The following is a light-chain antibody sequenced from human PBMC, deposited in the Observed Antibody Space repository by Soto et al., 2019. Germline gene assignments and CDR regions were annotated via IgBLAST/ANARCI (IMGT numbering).Light chain of an antibody. CDR1: SIDVGGYHY. CDR3: SSYRSIGSLV. Sequence: QSALTQPASVSGSSGQSITISCTLTSIDVGGYHYVSWYQQYPGKAPKVIIYEVSKRPSGISNRFSGSKSGNTASLTISGLQADDEADYFCSSYRSIGSLVFGTGTKVTVL. V-gene: IGLV2-14*01. CDR2: EVS. J-gene: IGLJ1*01.